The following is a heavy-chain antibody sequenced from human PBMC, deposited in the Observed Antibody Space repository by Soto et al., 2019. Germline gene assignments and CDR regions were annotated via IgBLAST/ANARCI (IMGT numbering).Heavy chain of an antibody. CDR1: EFSLSNYGVG. V-gene: IGHV2-5*02. D-gene: IGHD1-1*01. J-gene: IGHJ4*02. CDR3: AHRLSGYNWNGGYFDY. Sequence: SGPTLVNPTQTLTLTCTFSEFSLSNYGVGVGWIRQPPGKALEWLALIYWDDDKRYSPSLRSRLTIAKDTSRNQVVLTMTNMDPVDTATYYCAHRLSGYNWNGGYFDYWGQGTLVTVSS. CDR2: IYWDDDK.